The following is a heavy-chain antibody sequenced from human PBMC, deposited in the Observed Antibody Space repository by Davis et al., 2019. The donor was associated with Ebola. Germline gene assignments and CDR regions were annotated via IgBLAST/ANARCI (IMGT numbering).Heavy chain of an antibody. CDR3: ARDALPEWELLLYGMDV. D-gene: IGHD1-26*01. V-gene: IGHV3-23*01. Sequence: PGGSLRLSCAASGFTFSSYAMSWVRQAPGKGLEWVSAISGSGGSTYYADSVKGRFTISRDNSKNTLYLQMNSLRAEDTAVYYCARDALPEWELLLYGMDVWGQGTTVTVSS. CDR2: ISGSGGST. CDR1: GFTFSSYA. J-gene: IGHJ6*02.